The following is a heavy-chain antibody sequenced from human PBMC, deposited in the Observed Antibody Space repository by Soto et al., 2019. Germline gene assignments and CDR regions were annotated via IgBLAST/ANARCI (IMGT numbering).Heavy chain of an antibody. Sequence: GGSLRLSCAASGFTFSSYGMHWVRQAPGKGLEWVAVIWYDGSNKYYADSVKGRFTISRDSSKNTLYLQMNSLRAEDTAVYYCTRATVAGTFYYYGMDVWGQGTSVTVSS. CDR2: IWYDGSNK. J-gene: IGHJ6*02. D-gene: IGHD6-19*01. CDR3: TRATVAGTFYYYGMDV. V-gene: IGHV3-33*01. CDR1: GFTFSSYG.